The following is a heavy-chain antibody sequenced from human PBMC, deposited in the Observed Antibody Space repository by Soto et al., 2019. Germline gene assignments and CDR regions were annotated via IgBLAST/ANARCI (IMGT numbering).Heavy chain of an antibody. J-gene: IGHJ3*02. CDR1: GFTFSSYA. CDR2: ISGSGGST. CDR3: AKDLQGIAAAGHAFDI. D-gene: IGHD6-13*01. Sequence: GGSLRLSCAASGFTFSSYAMSWVRQAPGKGLEWVSAISGSGGSTYYADSVKGRFTISRDNSKNTLYLQMNSLRAEDTAVYYCAKDLQGIAAAGHAFDIWGQGTMVTVSS. V-gene: IGHV3-23*01.